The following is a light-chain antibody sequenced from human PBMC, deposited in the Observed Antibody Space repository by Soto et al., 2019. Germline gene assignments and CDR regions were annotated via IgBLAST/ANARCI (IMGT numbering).Light chain of an antibody. V-gene: IGLV1-51*01. CDR1: SSNIGNNY. J-gene: IGLJ1*01. Sequence: QSVLTQPPSVSAAPGQKVTISCSGSSSNIGNNYVSWYQQLPGTAPKLLIYDDTKRPSGIPDRFSASKSATSAALDITGLQNGDEADYYCGTWDSRLCAGHFGTGTKVTV. CDR2: DDT. CDR3: GTWDSRLCAGH.